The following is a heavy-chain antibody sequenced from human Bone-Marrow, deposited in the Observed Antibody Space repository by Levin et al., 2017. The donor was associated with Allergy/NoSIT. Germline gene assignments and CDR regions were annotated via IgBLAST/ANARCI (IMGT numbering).Heavy chain of an antibody. J-gene: IGHJ4*02. V-gene: IGHV4-31*03. D-gene: IGHD3/OR15-3a*01. CDR1: GGSITSGGHH. CDR2: IFHNGRT. CDR3: ARGGKNFWTGFPAAAFDS. Sequence: SQTLSLTCTVSGGSITSGGHHWTWIRQNPGKGLEWIGHIFHNGRTYYSPSLKSRTFISIDTSNDQFSLKLASVTAADTAIYYCARGGKNFWTGFPAAAFDSRGQGALVTVSS.